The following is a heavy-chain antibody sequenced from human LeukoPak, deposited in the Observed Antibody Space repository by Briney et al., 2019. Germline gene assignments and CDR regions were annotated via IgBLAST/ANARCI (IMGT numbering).Heavy chain of an antibody. CDR3: ARAWEDSSGWSFDY. CDR2: IKQDGGEK. J-gene: IGHJ4*02. CDR1: GFTFSSYW. Sequence: GGSLRLSCATSGFTFSSYWMSWVRQAPGKGLEWVANIKQDGGEKYYVDSVKGRFTISRDNAKNSLYLQMNSLRAEDTAVYYCARAWEDSSGWSFDYWGQGTLVTVSS. D-gene: IGHD6-19*01. V-gene: IGHV3-7*03.